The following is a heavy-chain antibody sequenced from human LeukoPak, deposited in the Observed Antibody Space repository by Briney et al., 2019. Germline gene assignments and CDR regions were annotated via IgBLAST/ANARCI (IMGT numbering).Heavy chain of an antibody. CDR2: IKPNSGVT. Sequence: GASVKASCKTSGYTFATYFMHWVRQAPGQGLEWMGYIKPNSGVTNYAQKFRGRVTMIWDTSISTAYIELSGLTSDDTAIYYCARPTYCGSNCYFNFDYWGQGTLVTVSS. D-gene: IGHD2-21*02. J-gene: IGHJ4*02. CDR1: GYTFATYF. CDR3: ARPTYCGSNCYFNFDY. V-gene: IGHV1-2*02.